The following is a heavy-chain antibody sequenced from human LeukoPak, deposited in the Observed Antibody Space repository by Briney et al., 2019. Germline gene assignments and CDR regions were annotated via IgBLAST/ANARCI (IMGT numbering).Heavy chain of an antibody. CDR1: GFTFSSYA. CDR3: AKAPPVLTIFGVVDWYFDL. Sequence: PGGSLRLSCAASGFTFSSYAMSWVRQAPGKGLECVSAISSSGSNTYYADSVKGRFTISRDNSKNTLYLQMNSLRAEDTAVYYCAKAPPVLTIFGVVDWYFDLWGRGTLVTVSS. CDR2: ISSSGSNT. V-gene: IGHV3-23*01. D-gene: IGHD3-3*01. J-gene: IGHJ2*01.